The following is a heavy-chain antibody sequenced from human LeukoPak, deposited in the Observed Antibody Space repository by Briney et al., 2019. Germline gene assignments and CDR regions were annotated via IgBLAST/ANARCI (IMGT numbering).Heavy chain of an antibody. CDR3: ARSRIAAISGFDP. V-gene: IGHV4-39*01. CDR2: MYYSVNT. CDR1: GGSISSRSYY. D-gene: IGHD6-13*01. J-gene: IGHJ5*02. Sequence: SETLSLTCTVSGGSISSRSYYWGWVRQPPGKGLEWIGSMYYSVNTYYSPSLKSRVTISVDTSKNQFSLNLISVTAADTAVYYCARSRIAAISGFDPWGQGTRVTVSS.